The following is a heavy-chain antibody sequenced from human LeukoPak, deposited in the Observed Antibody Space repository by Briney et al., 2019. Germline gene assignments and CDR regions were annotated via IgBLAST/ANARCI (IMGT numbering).Heavy chain of an antibody. CDR1: GFTVSSNY. Sequence: GGSLRLSCAASGFTVSSNYMSWVRQAPGKGLEWVSVIYSGGSTYYADSVKGRFTISRDNSKNTLYLQMNSLRAEDTAVYYCAKGTEAYYYDRLDAFDIWGQGTMVTVSS. CDR2: IYSGGST. CDR3: AKGTEAYYYDRLDAFDI. D-gene: IGHD3-22*01. J-gene: IGHJ3*02. V-gene: IGHV3-66*01.